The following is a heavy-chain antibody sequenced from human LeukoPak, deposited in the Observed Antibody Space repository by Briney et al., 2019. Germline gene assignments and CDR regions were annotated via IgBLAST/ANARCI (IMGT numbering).Heavy chain of an antibody. V-gene: IGHV2-5*02. J-gene: IGHJ4*02. Sequence: SGPTLVKPTQTLTLTCTFSGFSLSTSGVGVVWIRQPPGKALGWLALIYWDDDDRYSPSLKSRLTITKDISKNQVVLTMTNMDPVDTATYYCAHKSGRGGPNDYWGQGTLVTVSS. CDR3: AHKSGRGGPNDY. CDR2: IYWDDDD. CDR1: GFSLSTSGVG. D-gene: IGHD4-23*01.